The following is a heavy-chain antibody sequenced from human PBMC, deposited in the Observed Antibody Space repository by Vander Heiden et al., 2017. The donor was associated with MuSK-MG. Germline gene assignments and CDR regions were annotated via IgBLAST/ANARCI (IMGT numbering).Heavy chain of an antibody. J-gene: IGHJ4*02. Sequence: VQLVESGGGLAQPGGSLRLSCAASGFTFSDYWMPWVRQVPGKGLVWVSGINNDGTNTYYADSVKGRLTISRDNAKNTVYLQMNSLRAEDTAVYYCGTVFDFWGQGTLVTVSS. V-gene: IGHV3-74*01. CDR3: GTVFDF. CDR2: INNDGTNT. CDR1: GFTFSDYW.